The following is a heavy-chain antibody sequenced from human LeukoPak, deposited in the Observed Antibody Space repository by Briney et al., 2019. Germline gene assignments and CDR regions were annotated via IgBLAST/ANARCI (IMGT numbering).Heavy chain of an antibody. CDR1: GFTFSSYA. CDR2: ISYDGSNK. CDR3: ARDLLARGSYYSY. Sequence: PGRSRRLSCAASGFTFSSYAMHWVRQAPGKGLEWVAVISYDGSNKYYADSVKGRFTISRDNSKNTLYLQMNSLRAEDTAVYYCARDLLARGSYYSYWGQGTLVTVSS. J-gene: IGHJ4*02. V-gene: IGHV3-30-3*01. D-gene: IGHD1-26*01.